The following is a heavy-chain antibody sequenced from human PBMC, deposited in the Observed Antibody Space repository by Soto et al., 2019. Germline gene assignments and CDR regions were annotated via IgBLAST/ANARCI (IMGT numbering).Heavy chain of an antibody. V-gene: IGHV2-5*02. CDR1: GFSLSTSGVG. J-gene: IGHJ4*02. CDR3: AHSPGDAVLGSYVGY. D-gene: IGHD1-26*01. Sequence: QITLKESGPTLVKPTQTLTLTCTFSGFSLSTSGVGVGWIRQPPGKALEWLALIYWDDDKRYSPSLKSRLTITKDTSKNQVVLTMTNMDPVDIATYYCAHSPGDAVLGSYVGYWGQGTLVTVSS. CDR2: IYWDDDK.